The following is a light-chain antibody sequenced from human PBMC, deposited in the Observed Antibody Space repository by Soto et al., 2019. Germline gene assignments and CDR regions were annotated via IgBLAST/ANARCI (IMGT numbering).Light chain of an antibody. V-gene: IGKV3-11*01. Sequence: EIVLTQSPATVSLSPGERATLSCRASQSVSSYLAWYQQKPGQAPRLLIYDASNRATGIPARFSGSGSGTDFTLTISSLEPEDFAVYYCQQRSNWPLITFGQGTRLEIK. CDR2: DAS. J-gene: IGKJ5*01. CDR1: QSVSSY. CDR3: QQRSNWPLIT.